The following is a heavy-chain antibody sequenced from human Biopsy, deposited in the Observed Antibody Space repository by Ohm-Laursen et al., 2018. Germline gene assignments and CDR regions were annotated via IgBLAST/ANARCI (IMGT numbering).Heavy chain of an antibody. CDR2: INPHTGVT. CDR1: GNTFATYH. V-gene: IGHV1-2*05. Sequence: ASVKVSCKASGNTFATYHIHWVRQAPGQGLEWIGHINPHTGVTKYAQKFLDRITMTGDTSISTAYMDLSRLTSADTGIYYCARPSGGVSTIGFDPWGQGTLVTVSS. CDR3: ARPSGGVSTIGFDP. D-gene: IGHD5/OR15-5a*01. J-gene: IGHJ5*02.